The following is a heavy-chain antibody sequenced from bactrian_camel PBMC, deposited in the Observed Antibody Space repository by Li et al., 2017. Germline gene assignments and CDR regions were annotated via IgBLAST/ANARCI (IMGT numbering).Heavy chain of an antibody. V-gene: IGHV3S53*01. D-gene: IGHD6*01. CDR1: GYSCRTYS. CDR3: AAADQRYGRLWCSDDEKYQY. J-gene: IGHJ4*01. Sequence: QVQLVESGGGSVEPGGSLRLSCTGSGYSCRTYSMAWFRQVPGKEHEEEREAVAIIDNGGKLKYAESVKGRFTISLGNAKNIVYLQMNSLKPEDTATYYCAAADQRYGRLWCSDDEKYQYWGQGTQVTVS. CDR2: IDNGGKL.